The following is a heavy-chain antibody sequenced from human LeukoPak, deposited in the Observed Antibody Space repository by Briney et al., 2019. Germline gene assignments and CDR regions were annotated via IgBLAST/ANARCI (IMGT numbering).Heavy chain of an antibody. V-gene: IGHV3-9*03. J-gene: IGHJ3*02. CDR1: GFTFDDYA. D-gene: IGHD5-12*01. CDR2: ISWNSGSI. Sequence: GGSLRLSCAASGFTFDDYAMHWVRQAPGKGLEWVSGISWNSGSIGYADSVKGRFTISRDNAKNSLYLQMNSLRAEDMALYYCAKVQFSGHVYGAFDIWGQGTMVTVSS. CDR3: AKVQFSGHVYGAFDI.